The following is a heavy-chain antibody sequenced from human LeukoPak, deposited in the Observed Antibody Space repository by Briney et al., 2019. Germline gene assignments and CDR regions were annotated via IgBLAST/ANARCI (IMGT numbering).Heavy chain of an antibody. CDR2: THFSDNT. Sequence: PSQTLSLTCTVSGTSVSSGGYYWSWIRQHPGKGLEWIGYTHFSDNTYYSPSLKSRLIMSLDTSKNQVSLKLISVTAADTAVYYCARGGLRLTLIRGIIPFDYWGLGTLVTVSS. D-gene: IGHD3-10*01. J-gene: IGHJ4*02. CDR3: ARGGLRLTLIRGIIPFDY. V-gene: IGHV4-31*03. CDR1: GTSVSSGGYY.